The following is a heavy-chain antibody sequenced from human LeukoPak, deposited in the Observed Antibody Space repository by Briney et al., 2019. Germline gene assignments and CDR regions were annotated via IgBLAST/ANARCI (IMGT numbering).Heavy chain of an antibody. D-gene: IGHD6-19*01. Sequence: GASVKVSCKASGYTFTSYAMHWVRQAPGQRLECMVWINAGNGNTKYSQKFQGRVTITRDTSASTAYMELSSLRSEDTAVYYCARDGYSSGWPTWGYWGQGTLVTVSS. CDR1: GYTFTSYA. CDR3: ARDGYSSGWPTWGY. J-gene: IGHJ4*02. V-gene: IGHV1-3*01. CDR2: INAGNGNT.